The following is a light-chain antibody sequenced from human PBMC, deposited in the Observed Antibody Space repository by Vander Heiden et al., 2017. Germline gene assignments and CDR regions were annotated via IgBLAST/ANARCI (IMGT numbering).Light chain of an antibody. CDR1: SYNIVAGYD. Sequence: QSVLPRPPSVSAAPGQSVTVSRPGSSYNIVAGYDVHWYQQIPGTAPKLLIYANINRPSGVPDRFSGSKSGTSASLAITGLQVEDEADYYCQSYDNSLSGFVVFGGGTKLTVL. CDR3: QSYDNSLSGFVV. J-gene: IGLJ2*01. V-gene: IGLV1-40*01. CDR2: ANI.